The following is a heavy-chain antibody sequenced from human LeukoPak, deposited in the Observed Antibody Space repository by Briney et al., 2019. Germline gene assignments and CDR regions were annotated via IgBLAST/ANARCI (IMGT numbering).Heavy chain of an antibody. CDR2: ISSTSNYI. J-gene: IGHJ4*02. CDR1: GFTFSSVG. CDR3: ARWGYCGGGNCYIDY. D-gene: IGHD2-15*01. Sequence: GGSLRLSCAASGFTFSSVGMNWVRQAPGKGLGWVSSISSTSNYIYYADSVKGRFTISRDNAKNSLYLQMNSLRAEDTAVYYCARWGYCGGGNCYIDYWGQGTLVTVSS. V-gene: IGHV3-21*01.